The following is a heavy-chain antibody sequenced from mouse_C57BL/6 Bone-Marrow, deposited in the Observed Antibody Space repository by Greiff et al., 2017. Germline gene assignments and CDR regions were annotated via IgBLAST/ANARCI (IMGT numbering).Heavy chain of an antibody. J-gene: IGHJ3*01. Sequence: QVQLKESGPGLVQPSQSLSITCTVSGFSLTSYGVHWVRQSPGKGLEWLGVIWSGGSTDYNAAFISRLSISEDNSKSQVFFKMNSLQADDTAIYYCGRPNMVEGWFAYWGQGTLVTVSA. CDR1: GFSLTSYG. V-gene: IGHV2-2*01. CDR3: GRPNMVEGWFAY. CDR2: IWSGGST. D-gene: IGHD2-10*01.